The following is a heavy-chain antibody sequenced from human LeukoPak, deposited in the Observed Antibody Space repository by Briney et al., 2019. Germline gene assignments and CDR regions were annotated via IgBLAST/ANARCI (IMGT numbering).Heavy chain of an antibody. CDR3: GRDLVTVTKGFDI. CDR2: ISYIGST. J-gene: IGHJ3*02. Sequence: SETLSLTCAISAASFSSHYWTWIRQSPGKGLEWIGYISYIGSTNYNPSLKSRVTISIDTSRNQFSLKLRSVTAADTAVYYCGRDLVTVTKGFDIWGQGTMVSVSS. D-gene: IGHD4-17*01. V-gene: IGHV4-59*11. CDR1: AASFSSHY.